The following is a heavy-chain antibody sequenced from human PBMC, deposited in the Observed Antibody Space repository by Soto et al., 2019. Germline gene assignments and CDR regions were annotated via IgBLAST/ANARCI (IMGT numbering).Heavy chain of an antibody. V-gene: IGHV3-23*01. CDR1: GFTFSSYA. D-gene: IGHD3-3*01. J-gene: IGHJ3*02. CDR3: AKWGCITIFGVVNKDAFDI. Sequence: GGSLRLSCAASGFTFSSYAMSWVRQAPGKGLEWVSAISGSGCSTYYADSVKGRFTISRDNSKNTLYLQMNSLRAEDTAVYYCAKWGCITIFGVVNKDAFDIWGQGTMVTVSS. CDR2: ISGSGCST.